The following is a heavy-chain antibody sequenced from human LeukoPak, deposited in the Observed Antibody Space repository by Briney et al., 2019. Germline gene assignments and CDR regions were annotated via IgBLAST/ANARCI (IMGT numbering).Heavy chain of an antibody. J-gene: IGHJ5*02. CDR1: GFTFSSYG. D-gene: IGHD1-7*01. CDR2: IWYDGSNK. Sequence: GRSLRLSCAASGFTFSSYGMHWVRQAPGKGLEWVALIWYDGSNKYYADSVKGRFTISRDNSKNTLYLHMNSLRDDDTAVYYCVRGVGVSRFNYLDPWGQGTLVIVSS. V-gene: IGHV3-33*01. CDR3: VRGVGVSRFNYLDP.